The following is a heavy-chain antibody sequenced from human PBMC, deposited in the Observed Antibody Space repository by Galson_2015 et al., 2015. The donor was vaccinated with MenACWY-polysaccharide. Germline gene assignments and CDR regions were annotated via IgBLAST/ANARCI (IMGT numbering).Heavy chain of an antibody. V-gene: IGHV3-74*01. CDR2: INNDATTI. J-gene: IGHJ4*02. Sequence: SLRLSCAASGFTFSSDWMHWVRQAPGKGLVWVSRINNDATTINYADSVKGRFIISRDNAKNTLYLQMNSLRAEDTAVYYCARRGGIYYDSWGQGTLVTVSS. CDR3: ARRGGIYYDS. CDR1: GFTFSSDW.